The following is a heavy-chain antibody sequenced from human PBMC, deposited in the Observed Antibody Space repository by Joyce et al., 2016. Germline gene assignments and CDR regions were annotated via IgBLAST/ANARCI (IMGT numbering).Heavy chain of an antibody. CDR2: SSATRSHI. Sequence: VLLVESGGGLVTPGGSLRLSCAASGVTFGYYNMSWVRQGPGKVLEWVSSSSATRSHIYYADSVKGRCTISRDNAKNALYLQMNNLRAEDTAVYYCARAPPTGLDGLRPYYYYGMDVWGQGTTVTVSS. J-gene: IGHJ6*02. D-gene: IGHD1-14*01. V-gene: IGHV3-21*02. CDR1: GVTFGYYN. CDR3: ARAPPTGLDGLRPYYYYGMDV.